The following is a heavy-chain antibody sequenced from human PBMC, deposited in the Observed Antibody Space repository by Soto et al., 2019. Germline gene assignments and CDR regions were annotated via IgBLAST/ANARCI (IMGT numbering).Heavy chain of an antibody. CDR3: ARRPLGTPNFDY. D-gene: IGHD2-15*01. Sequence: QVQLQQWGAGLLKPSETLSLTCAVYGGSFSGYYWSWIRQPPGKGLEWIGEITHSGSTNYNPSLKSRVTISVDTSKNQFSLKLSSVTAADTAVYYCARRPLGTPNFDYWGQGTLVTVSS. CDR2: ITHSGST. CDR1: GGSFSGYY. J-gene: IGHJ4*02. V-gene: IGHV4-34*01.